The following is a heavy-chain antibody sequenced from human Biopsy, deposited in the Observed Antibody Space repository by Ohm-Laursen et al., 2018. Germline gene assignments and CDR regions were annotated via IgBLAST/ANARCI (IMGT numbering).Heavy chain of an antibody. CDR2: INHSGRT. CDR1: GESFNGYY. D-gene: IGHD2-15*01. V-gene: IGHV4-34*01. Sequence: VTLSLTCAVYGESFNGYYWSGIRQTPGKGLEWIGEINHSGRTNYNPSIKSRVTTSLDTSKNQFFQRLSSVTAADTAVYYCASLGRYCSGENCYGIDYWGQGTLVTVSS. CDR3: ASLGRYCSGENCYGIDY. J-gene: IGHJ4*02.